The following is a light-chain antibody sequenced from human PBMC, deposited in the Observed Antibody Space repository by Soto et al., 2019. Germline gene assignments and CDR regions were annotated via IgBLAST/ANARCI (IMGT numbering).Light chain of an antibody. J-gene: IGLJ2*01. V-gene: IGLV3-21*04. CDR1: NIGTKS. CDR2: YDR. CDR3: QVWDTSGDHPGV. Sequence: SSELTQPPSVSVAPGQTATLTCGGNNIGTKSVNWYQQRPGQAPVLVIFYDRERPSGIPERFSGSNSGNTATLTITRVEAGDEADYYCQVWDTSGDHPGVFGGGTKLTVL.